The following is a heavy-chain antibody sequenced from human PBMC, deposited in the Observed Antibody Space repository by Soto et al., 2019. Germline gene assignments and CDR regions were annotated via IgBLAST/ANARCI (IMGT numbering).Heavy chain of an antibody. CDR3: AREQGLLRYGYSAY. Sequence: EVQLVESGGGLVKPGGSLRLSCEASGFSFSRHSMNWVRQAPGKGLEWVSSIGNDPSYLYYAGSVKGRFTISRDNAKNSLDLQINSLRVEDTAVYYCAREQGLLRYGYSAYWGQGPPVTVSS. V-gene: IGHV3-21*06. CDR1: GFSFSRHS. D-gene: IGHD5-18*01. CDR2: IGNDPSYL. J-gene: IGHJ4*02.